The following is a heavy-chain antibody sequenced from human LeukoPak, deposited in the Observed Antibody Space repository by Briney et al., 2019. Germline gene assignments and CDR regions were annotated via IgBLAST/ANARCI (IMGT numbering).Heavy chain of an antibody. V-gene: IGHV1-46*01. CDR3: ARARTGTPLDY. CDR1: GYTLTELS. D-gene: IGHD1-1*01. CDR2: INPSGGST. Sequence: ASVKVSCKVSGYTLTELSMHWVRQAPGQGLEWMGIINPSGGSTSYAQKFQGRVTMTRDTSTSTVYMELSSLRSEDTAVYYCARARTGTPLDYWGQGTLVTVSS. J-gene: IGHJ4*02.